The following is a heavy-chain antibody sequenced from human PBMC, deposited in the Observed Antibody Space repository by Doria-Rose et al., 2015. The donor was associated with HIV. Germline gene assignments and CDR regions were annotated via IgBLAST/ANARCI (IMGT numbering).Heavy chain of an antibody. D-gene: IGHD6-13*01. CDR2: IFSDDDR. CDR3: ARIKSSRWYHKYYFDF. J-gene: IGHJ4*02. CDR1: GVSLSSPGMG. V-gene: IGHV2-26*01. Sequence: QVQLVQSGPVLVKPTETLTLTCTVSGVSLSSPGMGVSWIRRPPGKALEWLANIFSDDDRSYITSLKSRLTISRGTSKSQVVLTMTDMDPVDTATYYCARIKSSRWYHKYYFDFWGQGTLVIVSA.